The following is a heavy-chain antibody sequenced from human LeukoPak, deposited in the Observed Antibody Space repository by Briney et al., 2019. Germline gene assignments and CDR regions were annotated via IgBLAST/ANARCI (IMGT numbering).Heavy chain of an antibody. J-gene: IGHJ4*02. CDR2: IYTSGST. Sequence: PSETLSLTCTVSGGSISSGSYYWTWIRQPAGKGLEWIGRIYTSGSTNYNPSLKSRVTISVDTSKNQFSLELSSVTAADTAVYYCARGLWFGELWGQGTLVTVSS. CDR3: ARGLWFGEL. CDR1: GGSISSGSYY. D-gene: IGHD3-10*01. V-gene: IGHV4-61*02.